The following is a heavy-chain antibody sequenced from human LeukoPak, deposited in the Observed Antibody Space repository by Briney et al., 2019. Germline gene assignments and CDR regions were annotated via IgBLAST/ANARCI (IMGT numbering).Heavy chain of an antibody. Sequence: GGSLRLSCAASGFTFSSYEMNWVRQAPGKGLEWVSYISSSGSTIYYADSVKGRFTISRDSAKNSLYLQMNSLRAEDTAVYYCARVREFLGPFDYWGQGTLVTVSS. J-gene: IGHJ4*02. CDR3: ARVREFLGPFDY. V-gene: IGHV3-48*03. CDR2: ISSSGSTI. D-gene: IGHD5-24*01. CDR1: GFTFSSYE.